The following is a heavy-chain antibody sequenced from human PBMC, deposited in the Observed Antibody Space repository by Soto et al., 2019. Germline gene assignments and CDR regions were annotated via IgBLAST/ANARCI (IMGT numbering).Heavy chain of an antibody. CDR2: INPNSGGT. CDR1: GYTFTGYY. V-gene: IGHV1-2*04. D-gene: IGHD3-22*01. J-gene: IGHJ4*02. Sequence: GASVKVSCKASGYTFTGYYMHWVRQAPGQGLEWMGWINPNSGGTNYAQKFQGWVTMARDTSISTAYMELSRLRSDDTAVYYCARGLEAYYYDSSGYYPYYFDYWGQGTLVTVSS. CDR3: ARGLEAYYYDSSGYYPYYFDY.